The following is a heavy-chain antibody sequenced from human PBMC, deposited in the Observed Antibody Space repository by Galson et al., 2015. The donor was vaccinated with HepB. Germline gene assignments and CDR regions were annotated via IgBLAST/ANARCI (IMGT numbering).Heavy chain of an antibody. J-gene: IGHJ4*02. CDR1: GFTFSSYA. Sequence: SLRLSCAASGFTFSSYAMHWVRQAPGKGLEWVAVISYDGSNKYYADSVKGRFTTSRDNSKNTLYLQMNSLRAEDTAVYYCARDFRGSYLDYWGQGTLVTVSS. V-gene: IGHV3-30*04. CDR2: ISYDGSNK. CDR3: ARDFRGSYLDY. D-gene: IGHD1-26*01.